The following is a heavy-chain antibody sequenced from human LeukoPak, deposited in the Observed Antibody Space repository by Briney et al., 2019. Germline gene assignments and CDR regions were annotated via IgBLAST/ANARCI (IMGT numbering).Heavy chain of an antibody. V-gene: IGHV4-30-4*08. J-gene: IGHJ3*02. CDR2: IYYSGST. D-gene: IGHD6-19*01. CDR3: AKFSSGWYRKDAFDI. Sequence: PSQTLSLTCTVSGGSISSGDYYWSWIRQPPGKGLEWIGYIYYSGSTYYNPSLKSRVTISVETSKNQFSLKLSSVTAADTAVYYCAKFSSGWYRKDAFDIWGQGTMVTVSS. CDR1: GGSISSGDYY.